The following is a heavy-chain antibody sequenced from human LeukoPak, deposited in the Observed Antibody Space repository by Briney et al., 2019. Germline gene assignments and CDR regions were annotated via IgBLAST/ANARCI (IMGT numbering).Heavy chain of an antibody. V-gene: IGHV3-23*01. D-gene: IGHD4-17*01. J-gene: IGHJ4*02. CDR3: ANTYGDNTH. Sequence: GGSLRLSCAAAGFAFSSFAMSWVRQAPGKGLEWVSAISGRGGATYYADSVKGRFTISRDNSKNTLYLQMNSLRAEDTAGYYCANTYGDNTHWGQGTLVAVSS. CDR1: GFAFSSFA. CDR2: ISGRGGAT.